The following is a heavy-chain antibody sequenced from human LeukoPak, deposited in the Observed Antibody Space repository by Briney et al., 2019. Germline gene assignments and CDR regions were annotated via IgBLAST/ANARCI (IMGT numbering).Heavy chain of an antibody. CDR2: ISWNSGSI. Sequence: PGRSLRLSCAASGFTFDDYAMHWVRQAPGKGLEWVSGISWNSGSIGYADSVKGRFTISRDNAKNSLYLQMNSLRAEDTALYYCAKDILRGTTGTTLDCYGMDVWGQGTTVTVSS. V-gene: IGHV3-9*01. J-gene: IGHJ6*02. CDR1: GFTFDDYA. CDR3: AKDILRGTTGTTLDCYGMDV. D-gene: IGHD1-1*01.